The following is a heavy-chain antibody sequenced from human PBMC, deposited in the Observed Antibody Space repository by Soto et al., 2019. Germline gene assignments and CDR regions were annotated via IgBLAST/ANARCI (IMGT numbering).Heavy chain of an antibody. V-gene: IGHV3-30*18. Sequence: GGSLRLSCAASGFTFSSYGMHWVRQAPGKGLEWVAVISYDGSNKYYADSVKGRFTISRDNSKNTLYLQMNSLRAEDTAVYYCAKATVGAFDIWGQGTMVTVSS. D-gene: IGHD4-17*01. CDR2: ISYDGSNK. CDR3: AKATVGAFDI. CDR1: GFTFSSYG. J-gene: IGHJ3*02.